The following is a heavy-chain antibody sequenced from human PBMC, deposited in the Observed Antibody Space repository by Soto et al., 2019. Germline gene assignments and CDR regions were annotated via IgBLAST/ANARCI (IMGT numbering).Heavy chain of an antibody. D-gene: IGHD2-15*01. Sequence: QVQLVQSGAEVKKPGSSVKVSCKASGGTFSSYAISWVRQAPGQGLEWMGGIIPIFGTANYAQKFLGRVTIRADESTSTAYMALSSLRSEDTAVYYCAREGSEKGEGDYWGQGTLVTVSS. CDR3: AREGSEKGEGDY. J-gene: IGHJ4*02. CDR1: GGTFSSYA. CDR2: IIPIFGTA. V-gene: IGHV1-69*12.